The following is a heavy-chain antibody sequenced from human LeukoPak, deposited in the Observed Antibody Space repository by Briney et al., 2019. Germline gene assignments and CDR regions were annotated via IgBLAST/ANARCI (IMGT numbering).Heavy chain of an antibody. J-gene: IGHJ4*02. D-gene: IGHD4-23*01. CDR2: ISGSGGST. CDR1: GFTFSSYA. Sequence: GGFLRLSCAASGFTFSSYAMSWVRQAPGKGLEWVSAISGSGGSTYYADSVKGRFTISRDNAKNSLYLQMNSLRAEDTAVYYCARVNSYYFDYWGQGTLVTVSS. CDR3: ARVNSYYFDY. V-gene: IGHV3-23*01.